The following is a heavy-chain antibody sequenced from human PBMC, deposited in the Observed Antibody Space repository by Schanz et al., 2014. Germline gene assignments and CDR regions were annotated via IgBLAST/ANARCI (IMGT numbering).Heavy chain of an antibody. CDR1: GGTFSTYP. Sequence: QVQLVQSGAEVKKPGSSMKVSCKASGGTFSTYPINWLRQAPGQGLEWMGRIIPIHGIVNYAQRFQDRVRITADKSTSTAYMELSSLRSDDTAVYYCVRAVGPAALHGYWFDPWGQGTLVTVSS. CDR2: IIPIHGIV. D-gene: IGHD2-2*01. V-gene: IGHV1-69*02. J-gene: IGHJ5*02. CDR3: VRAVGPAALHGYWFDP.